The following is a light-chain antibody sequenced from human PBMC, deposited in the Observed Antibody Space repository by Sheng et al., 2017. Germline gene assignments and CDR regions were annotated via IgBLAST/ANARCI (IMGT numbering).Light chain of an antibody. J-gene: IGLJ2*01. CDR3: QSADTSDTPDVL. CDR1: ALPKKY. CDR2: KDS. V-gene: IGLV3-25*03. Sequence: RITCSGDALPKKYAYWYQQKPGQAPVMVIYKDSERPSGIPERFSGSSSGTTVTLTISGVQAEDEADYFCQSADTSDTPDVLFGGGTKLTVL.